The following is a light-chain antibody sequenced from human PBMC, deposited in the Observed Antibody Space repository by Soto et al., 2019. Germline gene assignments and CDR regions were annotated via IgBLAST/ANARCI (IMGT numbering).Light chain of an antibody. CDR3: QQRSNWPLT. V-gene: IGKV3-11*01. J-gene: IGKJ4*01. CDR2: GAS. CDR1: RSVSNY. Sequence: EIVLTQPPATLSLSPGEGATLSCRASRSVSNYLAWYQQKPGQSPRLLIYGASNRATGIPARFSGSGSGTDFTLTIRTLEPEDFAVYYCQQRSNWPLTFGGGTKVDIK.